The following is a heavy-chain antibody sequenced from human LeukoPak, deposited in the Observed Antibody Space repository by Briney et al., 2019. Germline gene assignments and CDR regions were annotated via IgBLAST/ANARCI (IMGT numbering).Heavy chain of an antibody. J-gene: IGHJ5*02. CDR2: INPNTGGT. D-gene: IGHD3-10*01. V-gene: IGHV1-2*02. Sequence: GASVKVSCKASGYTFNNYGISWVRQAPGQGLEWMGWINPNTGGTKYAQRFQDRVTMTRDTSISTAYMEVSRLRYDDTAVYYCARPLRVTMIRGAAFRASSDFDPWGQGTLVTVSS. CDR3: ARPLRVTMIRGAAFRASSDFDP. CDR1: GYTFNNYG.